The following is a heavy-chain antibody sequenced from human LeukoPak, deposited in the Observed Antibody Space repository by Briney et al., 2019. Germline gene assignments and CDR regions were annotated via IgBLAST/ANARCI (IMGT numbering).Heavy chain of an antibody. V-gene: IGHV1-46*01. CDR2: ISPSGGST. CDR1: GYTFTTYY. CDR3: TRTYYYDSSGYYYGRDAFDI. D-gene: IGHD3-22*01. J-gene: IGHJ3*02. Sequence: GASVKVSCKASGYTFTTYYIHWVRQAPGQGLEWMGIISPSGGSTSYAQKFQGRVTMSRDTSTSTVYMELSSLRSEDTAVYYCTRTYYYDSSGYYYGRDAFDIWGQGKIVTVSS.